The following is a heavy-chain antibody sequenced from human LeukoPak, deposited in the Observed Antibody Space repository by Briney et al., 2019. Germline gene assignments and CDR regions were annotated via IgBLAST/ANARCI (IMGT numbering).Heavy chain of an antibody. V-gene: IGHV1-18*01. Sequence: ASVKVSCKASGYTFTSYRIIWVRQAPGQGLEWMGWISTYNGNTNYAQKIQGRVTMTTDTSTSTAYMELRSLRSDDTAVYYCARDLPYSSSWESIDYWGQGTLITVSS. CDR1: GYTFTSYR. D-gene: IGHD6-13*01. CDR2: ISTYNGNT. CDR3: ARDLPYSSSWESIDY. J-gene: IGHJ4*02.